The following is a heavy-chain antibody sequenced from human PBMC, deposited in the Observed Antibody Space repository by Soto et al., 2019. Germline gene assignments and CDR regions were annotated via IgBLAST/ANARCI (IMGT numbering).Heavy chain of an antibody. J-gene: IGHJ4*02. CDR3: ARVSYYDSSGYYSPHGFDY. CDR2: IYYSGST. CDR1: GGSISSYY. D-gene: IGHD3-22*01. V-gene: IGHV4-59*01. Sequence: PSETLSLTCTVSGGSISSYYWSWIRQPPGKGLEWIGYIYYSGSTNYNPSLKSRVTISVDTSKNQFSLKLSSVTAADTAVYYCARVSYYDSSGYYSPHGFDYWGQGTLVTV.